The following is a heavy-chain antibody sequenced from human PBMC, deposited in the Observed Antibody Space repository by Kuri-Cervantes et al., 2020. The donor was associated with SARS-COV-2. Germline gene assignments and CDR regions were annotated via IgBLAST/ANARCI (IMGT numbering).Heavy chain of an antibody. CDR1: GFSFRNYN. V-gene: IGHV3-21*01. CDR3: AREGVREIYYYYYGMDV. J-gene: IGHJ6*02. Sequence: GGSLRLSCAASGFSFRNYNMNWVRQAPGRGLEWVSFISSSSGSISYADSVRGRFTISRDNAKNSLYLQMNSLRDEDTAVYYCAREGVREIYYYYYGMDVWGQGTTVTVSS. D-gene: IGHD2-8*01. CDR2: ISSSSGSI.